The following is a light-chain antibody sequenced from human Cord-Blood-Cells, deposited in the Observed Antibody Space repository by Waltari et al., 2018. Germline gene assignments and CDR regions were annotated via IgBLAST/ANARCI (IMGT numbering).Light chain of an antibody. CDR2: KAS. J-gene: IGKJ2*01. CDR1: QSISSW. CDR3: QQYNSYSYT. Sequence: ASVGDRVTITCRASQSISSWLAWYQQKPGKAPKLLIYKASSLESGVPSRFSGSGSGTEFTLTISSLQPDDFATYYCQQYNSYSYTFGQGTKLEIK. V-gene: IGKV1-5*03.